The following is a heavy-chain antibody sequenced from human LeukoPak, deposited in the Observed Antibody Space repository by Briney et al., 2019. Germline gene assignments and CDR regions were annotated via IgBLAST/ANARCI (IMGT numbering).Heavy chain of an antibody. CDR1: GFIFSTYG. J-gene: IGHJ5*02. Sequence: GGSLRLSCAASGFIFSTYGMNCVRQAPGKGLEWVSSISSNSNYIYYADSVKGRFTISRDNAKNSLFLQMNSLRAEDTAMYYCATKYSSGWYITWGQGTLVTVSS. CDR3: ATKYSSGWYIT. V-gene: IGHV3-21*01. CDR2: ISSNSNYI. D-gene: IGHD6-19*01.